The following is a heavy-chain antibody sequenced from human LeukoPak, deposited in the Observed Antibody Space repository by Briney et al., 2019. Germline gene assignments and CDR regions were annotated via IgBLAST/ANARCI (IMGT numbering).Heavy chain of an antibody. CDR1: GFTFSSYA. CDR3: AKDNVLRYFDWFGATSSALDY. V-gene: IGHV3-23*01. Sequence: GGSLRLSCAASGFTFSSYAMSWVRQAPGKGLEWVSGISGSGGSTYYADSVKGRFTISRDNSKNTLYLQMNSLRAEDTAVYYCAKDNVLRYFDWFGATSSALDYWGQGTLVTVSS. D-gene: IGHD3-9*01. J-gene: IGHJ4*02. CDR2: ISGSGGST.